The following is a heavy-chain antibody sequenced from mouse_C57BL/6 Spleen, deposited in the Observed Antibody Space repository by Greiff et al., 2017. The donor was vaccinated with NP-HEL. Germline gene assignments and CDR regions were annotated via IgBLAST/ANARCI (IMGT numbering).Heavy chain of an antibody. CDR2: ISNLAYSI. CDR3: ARRGSSTVVASNWYFDV. J-gene: IGHJ1*03. CDR1: GFTFSDYG. Sequence: EVQLVESGGGLVQPGGSLKLSCAASGFTFSDYGMAWVRQAPRKGPEWVAFISNLAYSIYYADTVTGRFTISRENAKNTLYLEMSSLRSEDTAMYYCARRGSSTVVASNWYFDVWGTGTTVTVSS. V-gene: IGHV5-15*01. D-gene: IGHD1-1*01.